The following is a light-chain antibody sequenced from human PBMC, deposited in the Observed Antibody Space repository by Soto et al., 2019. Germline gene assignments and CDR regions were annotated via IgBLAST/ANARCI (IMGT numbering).Light chain of an antibody. J-gene: IGKJ2*01. CDR3: QQYDSHPMYT. CDR1: QNIVNW. V-gene: IGKV1-5*03. CDR2: KTS. Sequence: DIQMTQSPSTLSASVGDRVTITCRARQNIVNWLAWYQQKPGKAPNLRIYKTSTLQRGVPSRFSGSGSVTEFTLTISSLQPDDFATYYCQQYDSHPMYTFGQGTKVEI.